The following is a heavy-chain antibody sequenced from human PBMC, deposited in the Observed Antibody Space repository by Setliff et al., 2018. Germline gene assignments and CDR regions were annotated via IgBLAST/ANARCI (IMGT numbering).Heavy chain of an antibody. V-gene: IGHV4-34*01. CDR1: DGSFSDYY. Sequence: PSETLSLTCAVYDGSFSDYYWSWIRQPPGKGLEWIGEINHYGSTKYKSSLKSRVTISVDTSMNQISLKLNSVTAADTAVYYCARERYFDWFFEDWGHGTLVTVSS. J-gene: IGHJ4*01. CDR3: ARERYFDWFFED. CDR2: INHYGST. D-gene: IGHD3-9*01.